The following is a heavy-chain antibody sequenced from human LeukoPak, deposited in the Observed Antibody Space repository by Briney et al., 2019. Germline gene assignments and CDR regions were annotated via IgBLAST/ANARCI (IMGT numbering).Heavy chain of an antibody. Sequence: GGSLRLSCAASGFSVSNNYMNWVRQAPGKGLEGVSVIYSGGNTYYADSVKGRFTISRHKSKNTLYLQMNSLRAEDTAVYYCARDSPQSGLGRFDPWGQGTLVTVSS. D-gene: IGHD1-26*01. CDR3: ARDSPQSGLGRFDP. CDR1: GFSVSNNY. J-gene: IGHJ5*02. V-gene: IGHV3-53*04. CDR2: IYSGGNT.